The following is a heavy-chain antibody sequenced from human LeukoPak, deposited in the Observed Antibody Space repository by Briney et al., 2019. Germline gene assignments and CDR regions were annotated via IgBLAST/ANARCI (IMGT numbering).Heavy chain of an antibody. Sequence: PGGSLRLSCAASGFSFSNYDMHWVRQAPGKGLEWVAVISYDGSNKYYADSVKGRFTISRDNSKNMLDLLMNSLRAEDTAGYFCAKSGYDSSGYYYVSDDWGQGTLVTVSS. V-gene: IGHV3-30*18. J-gene: IGHJ4*02. CDR1: GFSFSNYD. CDR3: AKSGYDSSGYYYVSDD. D-gene: IGHD3-22*01. CDR2: ISYDGSNK.